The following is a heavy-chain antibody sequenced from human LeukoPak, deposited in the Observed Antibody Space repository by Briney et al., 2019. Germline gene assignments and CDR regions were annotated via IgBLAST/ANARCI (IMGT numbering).Heavy chain of an antibody. V-gene: IGHV1-8*01. D-gene: IGHD2-15*01. Sequence: ASVKLSCKASGYTFSSYDINWVRQATGQGLEWMGWMNPNSGNTVYAQKFQGRVTMTRNTSISTAYMELSSLRSEDTAVYYCASTHKGYWGQGTLVTVSS. J-gene: IGHJ4*02. CDR2: MNPNSGNT. CDR1: GYTFSSYD. CDR3: ASTHKGY.